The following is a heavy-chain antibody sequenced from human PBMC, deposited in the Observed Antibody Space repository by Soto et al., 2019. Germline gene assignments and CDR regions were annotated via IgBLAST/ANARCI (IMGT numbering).Heavy chain of an antibody. Sequence: DVQLVESGGGLVQPGGSLRLSCAASGFYITNYWMTWVRQAPGKGPEWGANIKEDGSLKFYVDSVRGRFTISRDNAKNSVYLGMSRLRAEDTAVYYCVRDSYTAHWHTAGEDYWGQGTLVTVSS. CDR1: GFYITNYW. J-gene: IGHJ4*02. CDR2: IKEDGSLK. V-gene: IGHV3-7*01. CDR3: VRDSYTAHWHTAGEDY. D-gene: IGHD2-2*02.